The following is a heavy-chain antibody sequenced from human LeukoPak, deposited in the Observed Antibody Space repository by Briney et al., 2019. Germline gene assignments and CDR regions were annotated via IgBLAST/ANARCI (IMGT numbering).Heavy chain of an antibody. D-gene: IGHD4/OR15-4a*01. V-gene: IGHV4-59*01. J-gene: IGHJ4*02. CDR1: GGSISSYY. CDR3: ARAGLKNYFDY. CDR2: IYYSGST. Sequence: SETLSLTCTVSGGSISSYYWSWIRQPPGKGLEWIGYIYYSGSTNYNPPLKSRVTISVDTSKNQFSLKLSSVTAADTAVYYCARAGLKNYFDYWGQGTLVTVSS.